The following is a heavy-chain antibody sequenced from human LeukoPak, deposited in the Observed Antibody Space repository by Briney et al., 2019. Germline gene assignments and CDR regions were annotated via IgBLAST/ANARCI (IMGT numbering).Heavy chain of an antibody. CDR2: IYYSGST. D-gene: IGHD1-26*01. CDR3: ARLPRGLGMYV. Sequence: SETLSLTCTVSGGSISSSSYYWGWIRQPPGKGLEWIGSIYYSGSTYYNPSLKSRVTISVDTSKNQFSLKLSSVTAADTAVYYCARLPRGLGMYVWGQGTTVTVSS. J-gene: IGHJ6*02. V-gene: IGHV4-39*01. CDR1: GGSISSSSYY.